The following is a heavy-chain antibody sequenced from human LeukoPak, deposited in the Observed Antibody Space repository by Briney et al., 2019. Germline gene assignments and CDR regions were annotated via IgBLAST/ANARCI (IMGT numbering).Heavy chain of an antibody. J-gene: IGHJ4*02. CDR2: IIPIFGTA. D-gene: IGHD3-22*01. V-gene: IGHV1-69*13. CDR1: GGTFSSYA. CDR3: ARDTPYYDSSGYLLDY. Sequence: ASVKVSCKASGGTFSSYAISWVRQAPGQGLELMGGIIPIFGTANYAQKFQGRVTITADESTSTAYMELSSLRSEDTAVYYCARDTPYYDSSGYLLDYWGQGTLVTVSS.